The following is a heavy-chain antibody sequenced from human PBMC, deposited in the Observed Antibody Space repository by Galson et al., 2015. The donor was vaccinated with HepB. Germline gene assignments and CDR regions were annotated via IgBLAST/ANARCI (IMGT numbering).Heavy chain of an antibody. CDR3: ARGGGNGQLWLRWRWFDP. CDR2: INPNSGGT. Sequence: SVKVSCKASGYTFTGYYMHWVRQAPGQGLEWMGWINPNSGGTNYAQKFQGWVTMTRDTSISTAYMELSRLRSDDTAVYYCARGGGNGQLWLRWRWFDPWGQGTLVTVSS. J-gene: IGHJ5*02. D-gene: IGHD5-18*01. V-gene: IGHV1-2*04. CDR1: GYTFTGYY.